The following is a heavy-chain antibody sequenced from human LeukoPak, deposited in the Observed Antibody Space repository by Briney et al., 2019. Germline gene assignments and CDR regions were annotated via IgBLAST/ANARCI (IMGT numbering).Heavy chain of an antibody. V-gene: IGHV3-21*01. CDR1: GFTFSNYN. D-gene: IGHD1-26*01. Sequence: GGSLRLSCAASGFTFSNYNMNWVRLAPGKALEWVSFIGYRNTYKYYADSVKGRFTISRDNAKNSLYLQMSSLTAEDTAVYYCARGHSGSFGLDYWGQGTLVTVSS. CDR3: ARGHSGSFGLDY. J-gene: IGHJ4*02. CDR2: IGYRNTYK.